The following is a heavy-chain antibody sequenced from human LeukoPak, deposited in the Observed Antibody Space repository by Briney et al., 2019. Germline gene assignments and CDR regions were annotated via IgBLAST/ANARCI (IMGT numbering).Heavy chain of an antibody. D-gene: IGHD5-24*01. CDR3: ARVQEMATIYY. CDR1: GASISGHY. J-gene: IGHJ4*02. CDR2: INHSGST. Sequence: PSETLSLTCLVSGASISGHYWSWLRQPPGKGLEWIGEINHSGSTNYNPSLKSRVTISVDTSKNQFSLKLSSVTAADTAVYYCARVQEMATIYYWGQGTPVTVSS. V-gene: IGHV4-34*01.